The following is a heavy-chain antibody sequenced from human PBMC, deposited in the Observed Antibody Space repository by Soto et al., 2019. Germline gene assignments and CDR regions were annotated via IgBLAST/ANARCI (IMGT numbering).Heavy chain of an antibody. CDR1: GYTFTSYA. CDR3: ARGRGYCSSTSCRHAFDI. CDR2: INAGNGNT. J-gene: IGHJ3*02. D-gene: IGHD2-2*01. Sequence: ASVKVSCKASGYTFTSYAMHWVRQAPGQRLEWMGWINAGNGNTKYSQKFQGRVTITRDTSASTAYMELSSLRSEDTAVYYCARGRGYCSSTSCRHAFDIWGQGTMVTVSS. V-gene: IGHV1-3*01.